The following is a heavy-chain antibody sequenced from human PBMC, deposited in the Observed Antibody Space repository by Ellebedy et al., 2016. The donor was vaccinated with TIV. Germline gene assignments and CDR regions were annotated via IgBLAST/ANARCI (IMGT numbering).Heavy chain of an antibody. CDR3: VKDNGFTISGVFDY. CDR1: GFTFVSHA. V-gene: IGHV3-23*01. J-gene: IGHJ4*02. CDR2: ISGSGANT. D-gene: IGHD3-3*01. Sequence: GGSLRLSXEVSGFTFVSHAMSWVRQAPGKGLEWVAGISGSGANTNYADSVKGRFIISRDNSRNTLHLQMTTLRPEDTAVYYCVKDNGFTISGVFDYWGQGTPVTVSS.